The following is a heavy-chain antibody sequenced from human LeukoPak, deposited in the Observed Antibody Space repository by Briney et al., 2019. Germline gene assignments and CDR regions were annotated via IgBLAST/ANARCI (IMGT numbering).Heavy chain of an antibody. CDR1: GFTFSRYG. V-gene: IGHV3-30*18. Sequence: PGGSLRLTCAASGFTFSRYGMHWVRQAPGKGLEWLAVMSSDGGDIYYADSVKGRFTISRDNSKNTLYLQMNSLRAEDTAVYYCSKTIAVADPTDYWGQGTLVTVSS. CDR3: SKTIAVADPTDY. D-gene: IGHD6-19*01. CDR2: MSSDGGDI. J-gene: IGHJ4*02.